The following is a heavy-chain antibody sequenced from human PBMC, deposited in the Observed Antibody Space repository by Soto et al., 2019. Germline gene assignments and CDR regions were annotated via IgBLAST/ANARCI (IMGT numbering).Heavy chain of an antibody. CDR1: GGTFRTAA. CDR3: ARENDRPQLGGNYYYILDV. Sequence: QVHLEQSGAEVKKPGSSVKVSCKASGGTFRTAAISWVRQAPGQGLEWLGGIMPVFLTPDYAQRFQGRVTITADESTSTAYMELSGLRSDATAVYYCARENDRPQLGGNYYYILDVWGQGTTINVSS. V-gene: IGHV1-69*12. J-gene: IGHJ6*02. CDR2: IMPVFLTP. D-gene: IGHD3-3*02.